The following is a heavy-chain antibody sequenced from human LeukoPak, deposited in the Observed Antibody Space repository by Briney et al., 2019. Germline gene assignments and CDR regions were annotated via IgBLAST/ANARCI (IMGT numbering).Heavy chain of an antibody. J-gene: IGHJ4*02. CDR3: ARDQGRYCSGGSCSLFDN. Sequence: PGGSLRLSCAASVFTFRSYGMHWVRPAPGKGLEWVAFIRYDGSNKYYADSVKGRFTISRDNSKNTLYLQMNSLRAEDTAVYYCARDQGRYCSGGSCSLFDNWGQGTLVTVSS. V-gene: IGHV3-30*02. CDR1: VFTFRSYG. D-gene: IGHD2-15*01. CDR2: IRYDGSNK.